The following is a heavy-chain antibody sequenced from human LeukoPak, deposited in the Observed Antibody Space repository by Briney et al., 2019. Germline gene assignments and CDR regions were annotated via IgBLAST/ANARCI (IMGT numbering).Heavy chain of an antibody. CDR3: ANPRHFDY. J-gene: IGHJ4*02. V-gene: IGHV3-30-3*01. Sequence: SGGSLRLSCAASGFTFSSYAMSWVRQAPGKGLEWVAVISYDGSNKYYADSVKGRFTISRDNSKNTLYLQMNSLGAEDTAVYYCANPRHFDYWGQGTLVTVSS. CDR1: GFTFSSYA. D-gene: IGHD6-25*01. CDR2: ISYDGSNK.